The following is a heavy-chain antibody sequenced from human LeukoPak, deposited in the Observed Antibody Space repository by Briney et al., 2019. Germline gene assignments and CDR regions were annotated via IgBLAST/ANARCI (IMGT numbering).Heavy chain of an antibody. V-gene: IGHV4-34*01. D-gene: IGHD3-22*01. CDR3: ARYYDSSGYDY. J-gene: IGHJ4*02. Sequence: SETLSLTRAVYGGSFSGYYWSWIRQPPGKGLEWIGEINDSGSTNYNPTLKSRVTISVDTSKNQFSLKLSSVTAADTAVYYCARYYDSSGYDYWGQGTLVTVSS. CDR2: INDSGST. CDR1: GGSFSGYY.